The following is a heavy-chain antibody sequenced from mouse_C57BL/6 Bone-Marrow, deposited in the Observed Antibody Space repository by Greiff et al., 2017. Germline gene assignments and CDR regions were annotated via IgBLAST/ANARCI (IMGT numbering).Heavy chain of an antibody. Sequence: QVQLKESGAELVKPGASVKMSCKASGYTFTSYWITWVKQRPGQGLEWIGDIYPGSGSTNYNEKFKSKATLTVDTSSSTAYMQLSSLTSEDSAVYYCARWQLGWYYFDYWGQGTTLTVSS. CDR1: GYTFTSYW. J-gene: IGHJ2*01. V-gene: IGHV1-55*01. D-gene: IGHD4-1*02. CDR2: IYPGSGST. CDR3: ARWQLGWYYFDY.